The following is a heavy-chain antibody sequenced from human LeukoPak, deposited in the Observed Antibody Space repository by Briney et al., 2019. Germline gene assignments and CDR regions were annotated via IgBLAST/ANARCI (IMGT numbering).Heavy chain of an antibody. CDR1: GFIFSRHW. J-gene: IGHJ3*02. CDR3: VRDRYSVVIPAAGSFDI. Sequence: PGGSLRLSCAAYGFIFSRHWMSWVRQAPGKGLEWVANIRQDETEKFYVDSVKGRFTISRDNAKNSLYLQMSNLRAEDTAVYYCVRDRYSVVIPAAGSFDIWGQGIVVTVSS. CDR2: IRQDETEK. D-gene: IGHD2-2*01. V-gene: IGHV3-7*01.